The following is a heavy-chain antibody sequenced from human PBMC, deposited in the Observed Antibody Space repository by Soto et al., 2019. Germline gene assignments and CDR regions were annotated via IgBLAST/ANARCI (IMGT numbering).Heavy chain of an antibody. CDR2: IIVGSGNT. CDR3: AAVPNVVIRYSSSWYRGSNYYYYYGMDV. Sequence: SVKVSCKASGFTFTSSAVQWVRQARGQRLEWIGWIIVGSGNTNYAQKFQERVTITRDMSTSTAYMELSSLRSEDTAVYYCAAVPNVVIRYSSSWYRGSNYYYYYGMDVWGQGTTVTVSS. V-gene: IGHV1-58*01. CDR1: GFTFTSSA. J-gene: IGHJ6*02. D-gene: IGHD6-13*01.